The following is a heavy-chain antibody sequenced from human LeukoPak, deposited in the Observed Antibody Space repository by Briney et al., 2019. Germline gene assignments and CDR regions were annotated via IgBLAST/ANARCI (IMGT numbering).Heavy chain of an antibody. CDR1: GFSFSAYW. D-gene: IGHD1-1*01. J-gene: IGHJ4*02. V-gene: IGHV3-7*05. CDR3: ARDWNGSGTAFDL. CDR2: IKVDGTEK. Sequence: PGESLRLSCAASGFSFSAYWMSWVRQAPGKGLEWVANIKVDGTEKYYVDSVKGRFTISRDNAKNSLSLQMSGLRAEDAAVYYCARDWNGSGTAFDLWGQGTLVIVSS.